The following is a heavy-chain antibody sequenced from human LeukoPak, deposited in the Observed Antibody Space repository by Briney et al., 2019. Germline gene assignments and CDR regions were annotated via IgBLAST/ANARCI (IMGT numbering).Heavy chain of an antibody. CDR2: ISGSGAGV. CDR1: GFTFSNYA. J-gene: IGHJ4*02. Sequence: GGSLRLSCAASGFTFSNYAMNWVRQAPGQGLEWVSGISGSGAGVYYADSVKGRFTISRDNSSNTLYLQMNSLRAEDTAVYYCAKVRYVGYYFDYWGQGTVVTVSP. CDR3: AKVRYVGYYFDY. V-gene: IGHV3-23*01. D-gene: IGHD3-9*01.